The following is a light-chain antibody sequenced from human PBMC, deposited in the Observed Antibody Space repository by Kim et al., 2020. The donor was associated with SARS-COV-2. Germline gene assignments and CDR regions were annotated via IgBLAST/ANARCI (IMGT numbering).Light chain of an antibody. V-gene: IGLV2-11*01. CDR1: SSDVGGYTY. CDR3: CSYAGSYTYV. J-gene: IGLJ1*01. CDR2: DVS. Sequence: GQSATISCTGTSSDVGGYTYVSWYQQHPGKAPKLMIYDVSKRPSGVPDRFSGSKSGNTASLTISGLQAEDEADYYCCSYAGSYTYVFGTGTKVTVL.